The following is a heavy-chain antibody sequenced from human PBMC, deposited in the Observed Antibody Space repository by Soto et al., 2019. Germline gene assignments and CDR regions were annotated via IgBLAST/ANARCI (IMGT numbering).Heavy chain of an antibody. D-gene: IGHD2-15*01. CDR1: GYTFTGYY. J-gene: IGHJ4*02. Sequence: QVQLVQSGAEVKKPGASVKVSCKASGYTFTGYYMHCVRQAPGQGLEWMGWINPNSGGTNYAQKFQGWVTMTRDTSISTAYMELSRLRSDDTAVYYCARAAIGDIVVVVAATPDCWGQGTLVTVSS. V-gene: IGHV1-2*04. CDR3: ARAAIGDIVVVVAATPDC. CDR2: INPNSGGT.